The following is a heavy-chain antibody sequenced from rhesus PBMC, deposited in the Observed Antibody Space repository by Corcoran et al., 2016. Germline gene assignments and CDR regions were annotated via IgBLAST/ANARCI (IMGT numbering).Heavy chain of an antibody. Sequence: QVQLVQSGAEVKKPGASVKVSCKASGFTFGSYGISWVGLAPGQGLEWMGGSVPLIGVTNYAQKCQGRVTITADTSTTTAYMELSSRRSEDTAVYYCARVGVGDSYKFDFWGQGVLVTVSS. V-gene: IGHV1S10*01. CDR3: ARVGVGDSYKFDF. CDR2: SVPLIGVT. J-gene: IGHJ4*01. CDR1: GFTFGSYG. D-gene: IGHD2-33*01.